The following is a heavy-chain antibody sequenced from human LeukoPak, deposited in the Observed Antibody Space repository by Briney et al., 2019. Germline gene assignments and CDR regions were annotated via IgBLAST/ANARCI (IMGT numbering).Heavy chain of an antibody. J-gene: IGHJ4*02. V-gene: IGHV1-8*01. D-gene: IGHD3-16*02. CDR2: MNPNSGNT. CDR1: GYTFTSYD. Sequence: ASVKVSCKASGYTFTSYDINWVRQATGQGLEWMGWMNPNSGNTGYAQKFQGRVTMTRNTSISTAYMELSSLRPEDTAVYYCARGRRDYVWGSYRPYHCDYWGQGTLVTVSS. CDR3: ARGRRDYVWGSYRPYHCDY.